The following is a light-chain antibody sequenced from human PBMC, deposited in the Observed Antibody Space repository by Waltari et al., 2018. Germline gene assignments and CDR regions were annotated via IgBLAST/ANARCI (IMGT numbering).Light chain of an antibody. Sequence: VTFTCRASQGIRNDLGWYQQKPGKPPKRLIYTASTLQSGVPSRFSGTGSGTEFTLTISSLQPEDFATYYCLQHNTYPWTFGQGTKVEIK. CDR2: TAS. CDR1: QGIRND. CDR3: LQHNTYPWT. V-gene: IGKV1-17*01. J-gene: IGKJ1*01.